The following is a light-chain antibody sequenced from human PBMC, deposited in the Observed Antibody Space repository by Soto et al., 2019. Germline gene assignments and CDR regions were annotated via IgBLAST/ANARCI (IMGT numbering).Light chain of an antibody. CDR3: SSYTSSGTYV. J-gene: IGLJ1*01. CDR2: DAS. Sequence: QSVRARPVSVYGLGVESGRICINKKSSDVGGYNYVSWYQQHPGKAPKVMIYDASNRPSGVSNRFSGSKSGNTASLTISGLQAEDEADYFCSSYTSSGTYVSGPGTKVTVL. CDR1: SSDVGGYNY. V-gene: IGLV2-14*01.